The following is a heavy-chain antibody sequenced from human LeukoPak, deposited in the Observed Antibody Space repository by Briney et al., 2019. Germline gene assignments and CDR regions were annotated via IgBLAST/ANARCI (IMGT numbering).Heavy chain of an antibody. V-gene: IGHV3-48*03. CDR2: ISSSGSTI. CDR1: GFTLSSYE. Sequence: GGSLRLSCGASGFTLSSYEMNWAPQAPGKALEGVSYISSSGSTIYHADSVKGRYTISRDNAKNSLYLQMNSLRAEDTAVYYCARVAAYDYWGQGTLVTVSS. D-gene: IGHD2-15*01. CDR3: ARVAAYDY. J-gene: IGHJ4*02.